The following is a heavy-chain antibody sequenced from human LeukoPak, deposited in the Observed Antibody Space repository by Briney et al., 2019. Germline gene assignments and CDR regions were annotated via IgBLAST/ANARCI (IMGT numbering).Heavy chain of an antibody. CDR2: INHSGST. J-gene: IGHJ5*02. D-gene: IGHD6-6*01. V-gene: IGHV4-34*01. Sequence: SETLSLTCAVYGGSFSGYYWSWIRQPPGKGLEWIGEINHSGSTNYNPSLKSRVTISVDTSKNQFSLKLSSVTAADTAVYYCARKLVESNRYWFDPWGQGTLVTVSS. CDR3: ARKLVESNRYWFDP. CDR1: GGSFSGYY.